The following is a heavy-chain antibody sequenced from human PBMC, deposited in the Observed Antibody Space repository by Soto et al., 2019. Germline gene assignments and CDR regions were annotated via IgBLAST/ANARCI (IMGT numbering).Heavy chain of an antibody. J-gene: IGHJ5*02. D-gene: IGHD2-21*02. CDR3: AKARHSGDFAGSYDS. V-gene: IGHV3-23*01. CDR1: GFSFIDYA. CDR2: IGGRGGNA. Sequence: PGGSLRLSCGASGFSFIDYAINWVRQVPGRGLEYVAGIGGRGGNAFYADSMKGRFSISRDNSKNTVYLHMHNLRVDDSAMYYCAKARHSGDFAGSYDSWGQGTLVTVSS.